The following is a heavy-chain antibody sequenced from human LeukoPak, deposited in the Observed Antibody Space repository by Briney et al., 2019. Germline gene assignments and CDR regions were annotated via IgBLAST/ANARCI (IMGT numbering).Heavy chain of an antibody. CDR2: ISYDGSNK. D-gene: IGHD6-13*01. CDR3: AKDRGSSWYHFYYYYMDV. V-gene: IGHV3-30*18. CDR1: GFTFSSYG. Sequence: GGSLRLSCAASGFTFSSYGMHWVRQAPGKGLEWVALISYDGSNKYYADSVKGRFTMSRDNSKNTLYLQMNSLRTEDTAVYYCAKDRGSSWYHFYYYYMDVWGKGTTVTVSS. J-gene: IGHJ6*03.